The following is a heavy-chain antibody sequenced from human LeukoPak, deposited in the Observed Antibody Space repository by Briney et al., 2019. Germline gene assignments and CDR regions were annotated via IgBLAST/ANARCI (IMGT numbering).Heavy chain of an antibody. V-gene: IGHV3-7*01. CDR1: GFTFSSYW. D-gene: IGHD3-9*01. Sequence: GGSLRLSCAASGFTFSSYWMSWVRQAPGKGLEWVANIKQDGSEKYYVDSVKGRFTISRDNAKNSLYLQMNSLRAEDTAVYYCAREGYDILTGHYGTFDYWGQGTLVTVSS. CDR2: IKQDGSEK. J-gene: IGHJ4*02. CDR3: AREGYDILTGHYGTFDY.